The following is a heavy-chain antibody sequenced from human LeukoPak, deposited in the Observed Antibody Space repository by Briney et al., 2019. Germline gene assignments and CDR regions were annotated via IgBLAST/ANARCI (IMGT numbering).Heavy chain of an antibody. J-gene: IGHJ6*03. Sequence: GGSLRLSCAASGFTFSSYAMSWVRQAPGKGLEWVSAISGSGGSTYYADSVKGRFTISRDNSKNTLYLQMSSLRAEDTAVYYCAKGKFNYYYYYMDVWGKGTTVTVSS. CDR1: GFTFSSYA. V-gene: IGHV3-23*01. CDR3: AKGKFNYYYYYMDV. CDR2: ISGSGGST.